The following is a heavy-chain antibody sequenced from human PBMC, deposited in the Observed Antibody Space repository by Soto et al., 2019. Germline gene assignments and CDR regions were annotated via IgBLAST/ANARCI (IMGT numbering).Heavy chain of an antibody. V-gene: IGHV3-23*01. J-gene: IGHJ5*02. CDR3: AKCGGSCYIFLQYWFDP. D-gene: IGHD2-15*01. Sequence: GGSLRLSCAASGFPFSSYAMSWVRQAPGKGLEWVSAISGSGGNTYYADSVKGRFTISRDNSKNTLYLQMNSLRAEDTAVYYCAKCGGSCYIFLQYWFDPWGQGNLVTVSS. CDR1: GFPFSSYA. CDR2: ISGSGGNT.